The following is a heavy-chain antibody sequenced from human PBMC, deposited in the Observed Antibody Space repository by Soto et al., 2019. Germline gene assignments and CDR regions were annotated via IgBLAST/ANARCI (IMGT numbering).Heavy chain of an antibody. CDR2: INHSGST. Sequence: SETLSLTCAVYGGSFSGYYWSWIRQPPGKGLGWIGEINHSGSTNYNPSLKSRVTISVXXXXXXFXLXLXXXTAAXTAVYDCARGLVVPDAAHYYYYGMDVWGQGTTVT. J-gene: IGHJ6*02. CDR3: ARGLVVPDAAHYYYYGMDV. D-gene: IGHD2-2*01. CDR1: GGSFSGYY. V-gene: IGHV4-34*01.